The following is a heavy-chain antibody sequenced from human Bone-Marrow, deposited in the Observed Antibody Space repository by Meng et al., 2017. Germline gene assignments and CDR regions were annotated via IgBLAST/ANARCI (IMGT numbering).Heavy chain of an antibody. CDR1: GGSISSGGYY. V-gene: IGHV4-31*03. CDR3: AREKAVAAHNWCDP. Sequence: SETLSLTCTVSGGSISSGGYYWSWIRQHPGKGLEWFGYIYYSGSTYYNPSLKSRVTITVDTYKNQFPLKLSSVTAADTAVYCCAREKAVAAHNWCDPWGQGILVTVSS. D-gene: IGHD6-19*01. J-gene: IGHJ5*02. CDR2: IYYSGST.